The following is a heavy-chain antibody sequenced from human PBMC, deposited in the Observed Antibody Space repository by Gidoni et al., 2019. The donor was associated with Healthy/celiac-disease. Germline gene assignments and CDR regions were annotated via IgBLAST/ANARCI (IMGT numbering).Heavy chain of an antibody. CDR3: ARDSPLDPYSSSWYADY. CDR2: IYYSGST. Sequence: QLQLQESGPGLVKPSETLSLPCTVSGGSISSSSYYWGWIRQPPGKGLEWIGSIYYSGSTYYNPSLKSRVTISVDTSKNQFSLKLSSVTAADTAVYYCARDSPLDPYSSSWYADYWGQGTLVTVSS. J-gene: IGHJ4*02. CDR1: GGSISSSSYY. V-gene: IGHV4-39*07. D-gene: IGHD6-13*01.